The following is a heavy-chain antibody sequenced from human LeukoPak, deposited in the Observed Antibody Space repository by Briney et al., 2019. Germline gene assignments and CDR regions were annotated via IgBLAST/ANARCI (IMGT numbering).Heavy chain of an antibody. CDR3: ARDYYGSGSYYTPFGY. Sequence: PGGSLRLSCAASGFTFSYHWMTWVRQAPGKGLEWVANIKNDGTVKNYVDSVKGRFTISRDNSKNTLYLQMNSLRAEDTAVYYCARDYYGSGSYYTPFGYWGQGTLVTVSS. CDR2: IKNDGTVK. CDR1: GFTFSYHW. J-gene: IGHJ4*02. V-gene: IGHV3-7*01. D-gene: IGHD3-10*01.